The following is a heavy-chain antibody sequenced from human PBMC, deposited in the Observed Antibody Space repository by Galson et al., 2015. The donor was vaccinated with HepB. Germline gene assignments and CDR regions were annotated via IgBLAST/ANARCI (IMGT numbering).Heavy chain of an antibody. V-gene: IGHV3-30*18. CDR2: ISYDGSNK. CDR3: AKDRIGGLTIFGVVMGYFDY. Sequence: SLRLSCAASGFTFSSYGMHWVRQAPGKGLEWVAVISYDGSNKYYADSVKGRFTISRDNSKNTLYLQMNSLRAEDTAVYYCAKDRIGGLTIFGVVMGYFDYWGQGTLVTVSS. J-gene: IGHJ4*02. D-gene: IGHD3-3*01. CDR1: GFTFSSYG.